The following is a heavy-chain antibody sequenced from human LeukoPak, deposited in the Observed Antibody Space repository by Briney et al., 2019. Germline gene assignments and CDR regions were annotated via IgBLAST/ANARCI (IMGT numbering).Heavy chain of an antibody. Sequence: ASVKVSCKASGYTFTGYYMHWVRQAPGQGLEWMRRINPNSGGTNYAQKFQDRVTMTRDTSISTAYMELSRLRSDDTAVYYCARSSSGWYLNDYWGQGTLVTVSS. J-gene: IGHJ4*02. CDR1: GYTFTGYY. D-gene: IGHD6-19*01. CDR3: ARSSSGWYLNDY. V-gene: IGHV1-2*06. CDR2: INPNSGGT.